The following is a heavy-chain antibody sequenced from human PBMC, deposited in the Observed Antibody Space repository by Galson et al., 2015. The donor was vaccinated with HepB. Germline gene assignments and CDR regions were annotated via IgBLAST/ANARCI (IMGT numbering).Heavy chain of an antibody. J-gene: IGHJ6*02. CDR1: GFTFSNYS. CDR3: ARERRDELPPYYYGMDV. D-gene: IGHD4-23*01. CDR2: SSRGSSTT. V-gene: IGHV3-48*01. Sequence: SLRLSCAASGFTFSNYSMNWVRQAPGKGLEWVSYSSRGSSTTYYADSVKGRFTPSRDNAKNSLYLQMNSLRAEDTAVYYCARERRDELPPYYYGMDVWGQGTTVTVSS.